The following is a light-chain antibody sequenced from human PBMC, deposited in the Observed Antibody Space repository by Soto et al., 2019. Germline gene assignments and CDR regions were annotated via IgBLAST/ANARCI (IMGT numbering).Light chain of an antibody. Sequence: ERIMTQSPDTLSVSPGARAPLSCRASQSVSSNLAWYQQNPGQAPRLLIYGASTRATGIPARFSGSGSGTEFTLTISSLQSEDFAVYYCQQYNNWPPITFGQGTRLEI. J-gene: IGKJ5*01. CDR1: QSVSSN. V-gene: IGKV3-15*01. CDR2: GAS. CDR3: QQYNNWPPIT.